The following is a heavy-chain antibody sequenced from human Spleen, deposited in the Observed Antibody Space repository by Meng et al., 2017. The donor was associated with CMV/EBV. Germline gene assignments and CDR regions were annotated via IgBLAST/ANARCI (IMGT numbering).Heavy chain of an antibody. V-gene: IGHV4-4*02. CDR1: AASIATATW. CDR3: ARVREHTSLGNYWFDP. CDR2: IDHSGNS. D-gene: IGHD3-16*01. J-gene: IGHJ5*02. Sequence: AASIATATWWTWVRQPPGKGLEWVGEIDHSGNSNSNPSLKSRLTLSLDTSKNHLSLRMTSVTAEDTAIYYCARVREHTSLGNYWFDPWGQGTLVTVSS.